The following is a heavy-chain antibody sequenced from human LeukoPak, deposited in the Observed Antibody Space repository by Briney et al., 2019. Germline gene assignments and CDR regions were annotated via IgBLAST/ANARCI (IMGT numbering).Heavy chain of an antibody. CDR2: IYSSGST. J-gene: IGHJ4*02. CDR1: GGSFNNYY. CDR3: VRQGYNYGAFNA. V-gene: IGHV4-4*07. Sequence: PSETLSLTCTVSGGSFNNYYWNWIRQPAGKGLEWIGRIYSSGSTDYNPSLKSRVTMSVDTSKNQFSLNLTSVTAADTAVYYCVRQGYNYGAFNAWGQGTLVTVSS. D-gene: IGHD5-18*01.